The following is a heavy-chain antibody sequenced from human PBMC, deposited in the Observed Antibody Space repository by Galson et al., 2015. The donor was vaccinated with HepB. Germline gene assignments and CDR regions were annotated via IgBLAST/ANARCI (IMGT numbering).Heavy chain of an antibody. CDR1: GGSFSDYY. D-gene: IGHD3-16*01. CDR3: ARGPASVVYDYVWGSGRQPLSYSDS. J-gene: IGHJ4*02. CDR2: INHSGST. V-gene: IGHV4-34*01. Sequence: LSLTCAVYGGSFSDYYWSWIRQPPGKGLEWIGEINHSGSTNYNPSLKSRITISVDTSKTQFSLKVISVTAADTAMYYCARGPASVVYDYVWGSGRQPLSYSDSWGQGTLVTVSS.